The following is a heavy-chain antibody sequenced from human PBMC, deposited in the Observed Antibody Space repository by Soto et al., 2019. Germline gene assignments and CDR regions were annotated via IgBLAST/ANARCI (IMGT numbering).Heavy chain of an antibody. CDR1: GFSFSTYL. Sequence: GGSLRLSCAASGFSFSTYLMSWVRQAPGKWLEWVANIKQGGNEKFYVDSVKGRFTISRDNDKKSLYLQMDSLRVEDTAVYYCVGALTYEVPYYYYGMDVWGQGTTVTVSS. CDR3: VGALTYEVPYYYYGMDV. CDR2: IKQGGNEK. J-gene: IGHJ6*02. V-gene: IGHV3-7*01. D-gene: IGHD3-16*01.